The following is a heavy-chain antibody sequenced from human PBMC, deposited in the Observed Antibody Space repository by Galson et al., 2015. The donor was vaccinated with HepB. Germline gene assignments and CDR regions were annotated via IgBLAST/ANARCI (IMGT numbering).Heavy chain of an antibody. CDR1: GYSISSGYY. J-gene: IGHJ4*02. CDR2: IYHSGST. V-gene: IGHV4-38-2*01. D-gene: IGHD5-24*01. CDR3: ARGDGYNNYFDY. Sequence: LSLTCVVSGYSISSGYYWGWLRQPPGKGLEWIGSIYHSGSTNYNPSLKSRVTISVDKSKNQFSLKLSSVTAADTAVYYCARGDGYNNYFDYWGQGTLVTVSS.